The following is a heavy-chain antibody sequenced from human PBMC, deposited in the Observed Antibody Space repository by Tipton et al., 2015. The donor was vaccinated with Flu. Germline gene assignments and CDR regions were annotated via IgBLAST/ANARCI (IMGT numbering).Heavy chain of an antibody. Sequence: TLSLTCAVYGGSFSGYYWGWIRQPPGKGLEWIGSIYYSGSTYYNPSLKSRVTISVDTSKNQFSLKLSSVTAADTAVYYCARGVAAREDAFDIWGQGTMVTVSS. CDR2: IYYSGST. CDR3: ARGVAAREDAFDI. CDR1: GGSFSGYY. J-gene: IGHJ3*02. V-gene: IGHV4-34*01. D-gene: IGHD6-13*01.